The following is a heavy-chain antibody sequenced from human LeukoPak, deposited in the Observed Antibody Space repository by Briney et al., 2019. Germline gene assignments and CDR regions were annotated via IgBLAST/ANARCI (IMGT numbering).Heavy chain of an antibody. CDR3: AKAVEYSSLGY. D-gene: IGHD6-6*01. Sequence: GSLRLSCAASGFTFSSYSMSWVRQAPGKGLEWVSAISGSGGSTYYADSVKGRFTISRDNSKNTLYLQMNSLRAEDTAVYYCAKAVEYSSLGYWGQGTLVTVSS. J-gene: IGHJ4*02. CDR1: GFTFSSYS. V-gene: IGHV3-23*01. CDR2: ISGSGGST.